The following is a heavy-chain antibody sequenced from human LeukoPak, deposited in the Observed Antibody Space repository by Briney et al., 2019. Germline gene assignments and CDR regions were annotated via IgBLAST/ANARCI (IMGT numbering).Heavy chain of an antibody. CDR1: GYTFTCYY. V-gene: IGHV1-46*01. D-gene: IGHD3-10*01. CDR3: ARGVRERGGNYYYYYMDV. CDR2: INPSGGST. J-gene: IGHJ6*03. Sequence: ASGKDSCKASGYTFTCYYYHLVRLAPGPGLEWMGIINPSGGSTSYAQTFQGRVTMTRDMSTSTVYMELSSLRSEDTAVYYCARGVRERGGNYYYYYMDVWGKGTTVTVSS.